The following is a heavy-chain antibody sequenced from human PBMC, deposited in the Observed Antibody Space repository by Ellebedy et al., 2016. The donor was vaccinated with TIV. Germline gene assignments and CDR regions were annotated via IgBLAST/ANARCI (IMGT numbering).Heavy chain of an antibody. J-gene: IGHJ6*02. CDR3: ARCCSSGSCYYYYGMDV. D-gene: IGHD2-15*01. CDR2: ISDDGSIE. V-gene: IGHV3-30*03. Sequence: GESLKISCAASGFIFNNNYMNWVRQAPGKGLEWVAVISDDGSIEYYADSVKGRFTISRDNAKNSLYLQMNSLRDEDTAVYYCARCCSSGSCYYYYGMDVWGQGTTVTVSS. CDR1: GFIFNNNY.